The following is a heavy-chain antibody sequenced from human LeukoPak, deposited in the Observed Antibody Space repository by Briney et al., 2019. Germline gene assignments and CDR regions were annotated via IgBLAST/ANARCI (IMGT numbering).Heavy chain of an antibody. D-gene: IGHD3-10*01. J-gene: IGHJ4*02. V-gene: IGHV6-1*01. CDR2: TYYRSKWSN. Sequence: SQTLSLTCAISGDSVSSNSATWNWIRQSPSRGLEWLGRTYYRSKWSNNYAVSVKSRITINSDTSKNQFSLHLNSVAPEDTAVYYCGREGSSSFDYWGQGTLVTVSS. CDR1: GDSVSSNSAT. CDR3: GREGSSSFDY.